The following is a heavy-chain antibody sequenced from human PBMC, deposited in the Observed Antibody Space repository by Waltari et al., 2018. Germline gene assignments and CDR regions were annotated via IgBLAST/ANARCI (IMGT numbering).Heavy chain of an antibody. CDR1: GGSISSGGYY. J-gene: IGHJ6*02. CDR3: AREGKVPNYYYGMDV. CDR2: IYHSGST. Sequence: QVQLQESGPGLVKPSHTLSLTCTVYGGSISSGGYYWSWIRQHPGKGLEWIGYIYHSGSTYYNPSLKSRVTISVDRSKNQFSLKLSSVTAADTAVYYCAREGKVPNYYYGMDVWGQGTTVTVSS. V-gene: IGHV4-31*03.